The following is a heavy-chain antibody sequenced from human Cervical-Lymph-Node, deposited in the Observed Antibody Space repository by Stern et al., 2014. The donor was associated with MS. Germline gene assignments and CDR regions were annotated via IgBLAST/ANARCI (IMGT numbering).Heavy chain of an antibody. V-gene: IGHV3-48*02. CDR3: ARGVADFSWFDP. CDR2: ISSSSSTI. Sequence: VQLVESGGGLVQPGGSLRLSCAASGFTFSSYSLNWVRQAPGKGLEWVSYISSSSSTIYYADSVKGRFTISRDNAKNSLYLQMNSLRDEDTAVYYCARGVADFSWFDPWGQGTLVTVSS. D-gene: IGHD3-3*01. CDR1: GFTFSSYS. J-gene: IGHJ5*02.